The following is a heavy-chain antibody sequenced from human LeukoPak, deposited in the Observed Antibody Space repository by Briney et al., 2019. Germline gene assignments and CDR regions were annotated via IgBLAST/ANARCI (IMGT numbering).Heavy chain of an antibody. CDR1: GFTFDDYA. CDR3: AKDIDATLTYAFDI. J-gene: IGHJ3*02. V-gene: IGHV3-9*03. D-gene: IGHD3-9*01. CDR2: ISWNSGSI. Sequence: GRSLRLSCAASGFTFDDYAMHWVRQAPGKGLEWVSGISWNSGSIGYADSVKGRFTISRDNAKNSLYLQMNSLRAEDMALYYCAKDIDATLTYAFDIWSQGTMVTVSS.